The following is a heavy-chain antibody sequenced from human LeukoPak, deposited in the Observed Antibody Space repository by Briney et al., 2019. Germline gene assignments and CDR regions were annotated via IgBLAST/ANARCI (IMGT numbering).Heavy chain of an antibody. Sequence: SETLSLTCAVYGGSSSGYYWSWIRQPPGKGLEWIGEINHSGSTNYNPSLKSRVTISVDTSKNQFSLKLSSVTAADTAVYYCAAGQGYWGQGTLVTVSS. V-gene: IGHV4-34*01. CDR3: AAGQGY. CDR2: INHSGST. J-gene: IGHJ4*02. CDR1: GGSSSGYY.